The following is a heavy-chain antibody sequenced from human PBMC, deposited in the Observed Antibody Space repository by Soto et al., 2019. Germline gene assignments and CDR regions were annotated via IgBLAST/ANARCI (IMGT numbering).Heavy chain of an antibody. V-gene: IGHV3-48*04. Sequence: EVHLVESGGGLVQPGGSLRPSCVPSGFTFSSYSMVWVRQAPGKGLQWVSYIFATGATIYYADSVKGRFTVSRDNAKNSLFLLMNSLRAEDTGIYYCARDKDWAFDYWGQGTLVTVSS. CDR1: GFTFSSYS. CDR3: ARDKDWAFDY. D-gene: IGHD3-9*01. J-gene: IGHJ4*02. CDR2: IFATGATI.